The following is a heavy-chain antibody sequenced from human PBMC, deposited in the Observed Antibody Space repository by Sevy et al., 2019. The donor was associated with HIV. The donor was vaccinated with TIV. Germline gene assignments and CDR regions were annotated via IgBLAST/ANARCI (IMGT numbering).Heavy chain of an antibody. J-gene: IGHJ6*02. CDR1: GFTFNNYN. Sequence: GGSLRLSCAASGFTFNNYNMNWVRQAPGKGLAWVSSITGSSRFKYYADSLKGRLTISRDDATNSVFLQINSLRVEDTAIYYCARSGGLVDGGMDVWGQGTTVTVSS. V-gene: IGHV3-21*01. CDR3: ARSGGLVDGGMDV. D-gene: IGHD3-16*01. CDR2: ITGSSRFK.